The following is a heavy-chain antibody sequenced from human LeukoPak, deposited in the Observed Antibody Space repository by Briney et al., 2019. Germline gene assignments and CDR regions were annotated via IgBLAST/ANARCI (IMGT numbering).Heavy chain of an antibody. CDR1: GYSISSNHW. Sequence: TSETLSLTCAVSGYSISSNHWWGWIRQPPGKGLEWIGYILYAGSTYYNPSLKSRVTMSVDTSKNQFSLRLSSVTAVDTAVYYCARIGPILGAAWVDYWGQGTLVSVSS. J-gene: IGHJ4*02. D-gene: IGHD3-3*02. CDR2: ILYAGST. V-gene: IGHV4-28*01. CDR3: ARIGPILGAAWVDY.